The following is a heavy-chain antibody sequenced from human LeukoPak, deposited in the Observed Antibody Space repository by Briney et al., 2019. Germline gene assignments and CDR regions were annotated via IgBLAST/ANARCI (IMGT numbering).Heavy chain of an antibody. CDR2: IYTSGNT. CDR3: ARERVRIAVTGTKFFDS. V-gene: IGHV4-61*09. Sequence: SETLSLTCTVSGDSISSGRYSWNWIRQPAGKGLERIGQIYTSGNTNYNPSLKSRVSISADTSKNQFSLKLSSVTAADTAVYYCARERVRIAVTGTKFFDSWGQGILVTVSS. CDR1: GDSISSGRYS. J-gene: IGHJ4*02. D-gene: IGHD6-19*01.